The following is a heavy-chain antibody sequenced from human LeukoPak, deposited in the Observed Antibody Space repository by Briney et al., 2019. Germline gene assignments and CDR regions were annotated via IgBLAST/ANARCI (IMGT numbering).Heavy chain of an antibody. J-gene: IGHJ3*02. CDR1: GGSISSYY. D-gene: IGHD2-2*01. Sequence: PSETLSLTCTVSGGSISSYYWGWIRQPPGKGLEWIGSIYYSGSTYYNPSLKSRVTISVDTSKNQFSLKLSSVTAADTAVYYCAKYHTGGHAFDIWGQGTMVTVSS. CDR3: AKYHTGGHAFDI. V-gene: IGHV4-39*07. CDR2: IYYSGST.